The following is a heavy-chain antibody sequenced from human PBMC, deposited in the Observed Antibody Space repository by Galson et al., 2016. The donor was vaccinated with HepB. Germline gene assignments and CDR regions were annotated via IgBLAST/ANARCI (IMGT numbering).Heavy chain of an antibody. V-gene: IGHV3-23*01. J-gene: IGHJ4*02. CDR3: VKGSDYYGWGSYPYYFDY. CDR2: ISGSETT. D-gene: IGHD3-10*01. CDR1: GFTFSSYA. Sequence: SLRLSCAASGFTFSSYAMNWVRQAPGKGLEWVSTISGSETTSYADSMKGRFTISRDNSKNTLFLQMNSLRVEDMAVYYCVKGSDYYGWGSYPYYFDYWGQGTLVTVSS.